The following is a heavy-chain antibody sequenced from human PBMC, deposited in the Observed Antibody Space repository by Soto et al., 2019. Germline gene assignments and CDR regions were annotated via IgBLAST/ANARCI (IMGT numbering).Heavy chain of an antibody. CDR1: GFTFSSYG. J-gene: IGHJ6*02. V-gene: IGHV3-33*01. CDR2: IWYDGSNK. Sequence: GGSLRLSCAASGFTFSSYGMHWVRQAPGKGLEWVAVIWYDGSNKYYADSVKGRFTISRDNSKNTLYLQMNSLRAEDTAVYYCARQGHPYGMDVWGQGTTVTVSS. CDR3: ARQGHPYGMDV.